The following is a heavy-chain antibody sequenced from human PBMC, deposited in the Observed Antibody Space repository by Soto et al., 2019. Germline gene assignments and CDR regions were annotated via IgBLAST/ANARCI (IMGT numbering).Heavy chain of an antibody. D-gene: IGHD2-2*01. Sequence: HVQLVESVGGVVQPGRSLRVSCAASGITISNYFMYWVRQAPGKGLEWVAAISYDGSNKHYSDSVKGRFTISRDNSKNTLFLQMNILRDEDTAVYYCVAGDQYYARGVWGQGTTVAVSS. CDR3: VAGDQYYARGV. V-gene: IGHV3-30-3*01. CDR1: GITISNYF. J-gene: IGHJ6*02. CDR2: ISYDGSNK.